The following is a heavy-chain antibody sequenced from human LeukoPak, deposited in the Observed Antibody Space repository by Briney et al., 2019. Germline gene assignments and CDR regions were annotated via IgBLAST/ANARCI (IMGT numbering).Heavy chain of an antibody. V-gene: IGHV3-64D*09. Sequence: PGGSLRLSCSASGFTFISYAMHWVRQAPGKGLEYVSGITSNGGSTYYADSVKGRFTISRDNSKNTLYLQMSSLRAEDTAVYYCVRTYYDFWSEIDYWGQGTLVTVSS. CDR1: GFTFISYA. J-gene: IGHJ4*02. D-gene: IGHD3-3*01. CDR2: ITSNGGST. CDR3: VRTYYDFWSEIDY.